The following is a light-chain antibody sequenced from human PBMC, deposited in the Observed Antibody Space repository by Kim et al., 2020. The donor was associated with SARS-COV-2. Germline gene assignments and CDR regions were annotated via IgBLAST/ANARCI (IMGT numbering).Light chain of an antibody. CDR3: QQLDSYTLT. Sequence: IQLTQSPSSLSASVGDRVTITCRASQGISSFLAWYQHKPGKAPKLLIYAASTLQSGVPSRFSGSGSATDFTLTISSLQPEDFATFFCQQLDSYTLTLGGGTNVEI. CDR2: AAS. V-gene: IGKV1-9*01. J-gene: IGKJ4*01. CDR1: QGISSF.